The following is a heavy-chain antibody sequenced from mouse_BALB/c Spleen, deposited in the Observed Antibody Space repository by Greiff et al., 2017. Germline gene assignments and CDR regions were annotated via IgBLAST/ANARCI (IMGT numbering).Heavy chain of an antibody. J-gene: IGHJ3*01. V-gene: IGHV1-69*02. CDR2: IYPSDSYT. Sequence: VQLQQPGAELVRPGASVKLSCKASGYTFTSYWINWVKQRPGQGLEWIGNIYPSDSYTNYNQKFKDKATLTVDKSSSTAYMQLSSPTSEDSAVYYCTRSGYGFAYWGQGTLVTVSA. D-gene: IGHD2-2*01. CDR1: GYTFTSYW. CDR3: TRSGYGFAY.